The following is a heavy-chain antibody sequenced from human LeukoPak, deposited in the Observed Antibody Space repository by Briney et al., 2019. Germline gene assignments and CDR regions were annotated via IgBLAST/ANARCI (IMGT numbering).Heavy chain of an antibody. CDR1: GYTFTSYD. J-gene: IGHJ5*02. V-gene: IGHV1-8*01. Sequence: GASVKVSCKASGYTFTSYDINWVRQATGQGLEWMAWMNPNSGNTGYAQKFQGRVTMTRNTSISTAYMELSSLRSEDTAVYYCARGLSRRGHLFDPWGQGTLVTVSS. CDR2: MNPNSGNT. CDR3: ARGLSRRGHLFDP. D-gene: IGHD3-10*01.